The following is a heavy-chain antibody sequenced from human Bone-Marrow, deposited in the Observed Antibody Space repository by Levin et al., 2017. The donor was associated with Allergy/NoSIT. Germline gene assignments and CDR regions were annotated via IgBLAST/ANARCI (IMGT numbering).Heavy chain of an antibody. CDR1: GGSLSSIPYY. J-gene: IGHJ4*02. CDR2: IFSSGTT. V-gene: IGHV4-39*01. CDR3: TSPLPGPPGK. Sequence: SETLSLTCTVSGGSLSSIPYYWGWIRQPPGKGFEWIGSIFSSGTTHYSPSLKSRVTMSVDTSKNQFSLRLNSVTAADTALYYCTSPLPGPPGKWGQGMLVTVSS. D-gene: IGHD3-10*01.